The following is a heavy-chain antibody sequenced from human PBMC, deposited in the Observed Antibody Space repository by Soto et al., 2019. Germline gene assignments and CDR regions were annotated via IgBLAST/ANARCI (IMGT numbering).Heavy chain of an antibody. D-gene: IGHD3-10*01. CDR3: AREGSGGGTTLTYFDY. J-gene: IGHJ4*02. CDR2: IKQDGSEK. V-gene: IGHV3-7*05. Sequence: EVQLVESGGGLVQPGGCLRLSCAASGLTFSSFWMTWVRQAPGKGLEWVANIKQDGSEKYYVDSVKGRFTISRDNAKNSLYLQMNGLAAEDTAVYYCAREGSGGGTTLTYFDYWGQGTLVTVSS. CDR1: GLTFSSFW.